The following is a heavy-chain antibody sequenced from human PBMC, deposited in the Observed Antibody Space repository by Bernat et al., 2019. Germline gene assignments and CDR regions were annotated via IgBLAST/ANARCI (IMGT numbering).Heavy chain of an antibody. CDR3: ARILYYYGPYYYMDV. CDR2: IIPIFGTA. Sequence: QVQLVQSGAEVKKPGSSVTVSCKASGGTFSSYAISWVRQAPGQGLEWMGGIIPIFGTANYAQKFQGRDTITADESTSTAYMGLSSLRSEDTAVYYGARILYYYGPYYYMDVWGKGTTVTVSS. CDR1: GGTFSSYA. J-gene: IGHJ6*03. V-gene: IGHV1-69*01. D-gene: IGHD3-10*01.